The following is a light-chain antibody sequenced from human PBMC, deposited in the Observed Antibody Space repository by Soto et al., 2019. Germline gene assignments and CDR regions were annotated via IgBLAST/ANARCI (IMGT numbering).Light chain of an antibody. CDR3: QQSFSTPYT. CDR1: QRINKY. Sequence: DIQITQSLSSLSASVGDSVTIPCRASQRINKYLNWYQQRSGRAPRLLIHTASSLHSGVPSRFSGSGSGSDFTLTISSLQPEDFATYFCQQSFSTPYTFGQGTKVDIK. J-gene: IGKJ2*01. CDR2: TAS. V-gene: IGKV1-39*01.